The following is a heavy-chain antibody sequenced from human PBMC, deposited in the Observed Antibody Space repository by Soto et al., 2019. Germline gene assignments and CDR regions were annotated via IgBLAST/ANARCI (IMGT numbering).Heavy chain of an antibody. Sequence: QITLKESGPTLVKPTQTLTLTCTFSGFSLSTSGVGVGWIRQPPGKALECLTLIYWDDDKRYSPSLWSRLTIRTDTSKHQVVLTMTNMAPVDTATYYCAHTVSLVVATRGGAFDYWGQGTLVTVSS. CDR1: GFSLSTSGVG. V-gene: IGHV2-5*02. J-gene: IGHJ4*02. D-gene: IGHD1-26*01. CDR2: IYWDDDK. CDR3: AHTVSLVVATRGGAFDY.